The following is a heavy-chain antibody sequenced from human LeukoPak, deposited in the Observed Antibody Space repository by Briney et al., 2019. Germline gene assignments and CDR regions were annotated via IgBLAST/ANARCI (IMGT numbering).Heavy chain of an antibody. J-gene: IGHJ4*02. CDR2: IIPIFGTA. CDR1: GGTFNSYA. Sequence: SVKVSCKASGGTFNSYAISWVRQAPEQGLEWMGGIIPIFGTANYAQKFQGRVTITADKSTSTAYMELSSLRSEDTAVYYCARDGSYGTFDYWGQGTLVTVSS. CDR3: ARDGSYGTFDY. D-gene: IGHD5-18*01. V-gene: IGHV1-69*06.